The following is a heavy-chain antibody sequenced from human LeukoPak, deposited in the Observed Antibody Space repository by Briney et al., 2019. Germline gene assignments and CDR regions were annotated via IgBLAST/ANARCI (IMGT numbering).Heavy chain of an antibody. CDR3: ARGVPGL. CDR2: INHSGNT. Sequence: SETLSLTCAVYGDSFSDYNWSWVRQPPGKGLEWIGQINHSGNTKYNPSLESRITISVDTSRNQFSLKMTSVTAADTAVYYCARGVPGLWGREPWSPSPQ. J-gene: IGHJ4*02. D-gene: IGHD3-10*01. CDR1: GDSFSDYN. V-gene: IGHV4-34*01.